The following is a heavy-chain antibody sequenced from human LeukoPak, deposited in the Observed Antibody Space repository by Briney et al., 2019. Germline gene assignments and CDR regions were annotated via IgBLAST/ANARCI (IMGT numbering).Heavy chain of an antibody. CDR2: ISAYNGNT. V-gene: IGHV1-18*01. CDR1: GYTFTSYG. J-gene: IGHJ4*02. D-gene: IGHD3-16*02. Sequence: GASVKVSCKASGYTFTSYGISWVRQVPGQGLEWMGWISAYNGNTNYAQKLQGRVTMTTDTSTSTAYMELRSLRSDDTAVYYCARVRYDYVWGSYRPQFDYWGQGTLVTVSS. CDR3: ARVRYDYVWGSYRPQFDY.